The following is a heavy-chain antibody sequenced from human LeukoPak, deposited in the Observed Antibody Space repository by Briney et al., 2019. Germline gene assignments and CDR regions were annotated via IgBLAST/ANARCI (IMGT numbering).Heavy chain of an antibody. J-gene: IGHJ5*02. CDR1: GYTFTTYY. Sequence: GASVKVSCKTSGYTFTTYYLHWVRQAPGQGLEWMGVINSSGGWTSNAQKFQGRVTMTRDMSTSTIYMELSSLRSEDTAVYYCARDNSVGDVAWWFDPWGQGTLVTVSS. CDR2: INSSGGWT. CDR3: ARDNSVGDVAWWFDP. V-gene: IGHV1-46*01. D-gene: IGHD1-26*01.